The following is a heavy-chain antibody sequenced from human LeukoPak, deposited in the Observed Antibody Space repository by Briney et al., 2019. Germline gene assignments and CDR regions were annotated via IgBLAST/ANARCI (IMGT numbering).Heavy chain of an antibody. CDR1: GYTFTSYD. CDR2: MNPNSGNT. CDR3: ARGPPGYGSGSYLLDY. V-gene: IGHV1-8*03. J-gene: IGHJ4*02. Sequence: ASVKVSCKASGYTFTSYDINWVRQATGQGLEWMGWMNPNSGNTGYAQKFQGRVTITRNTSISTAYMELSSLRSEDTAVYYCARGPPGYGSGSYLLDYWGQGTLVTVSS. D-gene: IGHD3-10*01.